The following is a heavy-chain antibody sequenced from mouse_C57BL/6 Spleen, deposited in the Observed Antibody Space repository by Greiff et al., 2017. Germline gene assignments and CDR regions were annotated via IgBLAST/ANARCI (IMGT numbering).Heavy chain of an antibody. D-gene: IGHD2-4*01. V-gene: IGHV1-69*01. CDR2: IDPSDSYT. CDR3: TRRYYDYFDY. CDR1: GYTFTSYW. Sequence: QVQLQQPGAELVMPGASVKLSCKASGYTFTSYWMHWVKQRPGQGLEWIGEIDPSDSYTNYTHKFKGKSTLTVDKSSSTAYMQRSSLTSEDSAVYYCTRRYYDYFDYWGQGTTLTVSS. J-gene: IGHJ2*01.